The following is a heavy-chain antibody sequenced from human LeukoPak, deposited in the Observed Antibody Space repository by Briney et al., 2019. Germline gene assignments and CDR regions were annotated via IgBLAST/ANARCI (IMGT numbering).Heavy chain of an antibody. CDR3: ARNGYYSSDY. CDR2: IHHTGRT. Sequence: GSLRLSCAASGFTFSSYAMSWVRQPPGKGLEWIGEIHHTGRTSYNPSLKSRVTISVDKSKNEFSLKVTSVTAADTAVYYCARNGYYSSDYWGQGTLVTVSS. V-gene: IGHV4-4*02. J-gene: IGHJ4*02. CDR1: GFTFSSYAM. D-gene: IGHD4-17*01.